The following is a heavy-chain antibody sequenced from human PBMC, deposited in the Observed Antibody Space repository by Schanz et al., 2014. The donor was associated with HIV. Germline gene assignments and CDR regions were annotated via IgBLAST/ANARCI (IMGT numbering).Heavy chain of an antibody. J-gene: IGHJ4*02. CDR2: VRPNSGDT. Sequence: QVHLVQSGAEVKKPGASVKVSCKASGYTFTDYFIHWVRQAPGQGLEWMGWVRPNSGDTYYVKKFQGRVTLTRNTSISTAYMELSSLTSEDTAVYYCARGARDCTNGVCGGYYFDYWGQGTLVTVSS. CDR3: ARGARDCTNGVCGGYYFDY. V-gene: IGHV1-8*02. CDR1: GYTFTDYF. D-gene: IGHD2-8*01.